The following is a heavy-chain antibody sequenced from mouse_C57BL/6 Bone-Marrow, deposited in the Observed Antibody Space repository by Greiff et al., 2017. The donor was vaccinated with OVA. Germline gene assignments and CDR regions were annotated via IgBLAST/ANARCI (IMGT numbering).Heavy chain of an antibody. Sequence: VKLVESDAELVKPGASVKISCKVSGYTFTDHTIHWMKQRPEQGLEWIGYIYPRDGSTKYNEKFKGKATLTADKSSSTAYMQLNSLTSEDSAVYFGARLGGYYSWFAYWGQGTLVTVSA. D-gene: IGHD2-3*01. CDR1: GYTFTDHT. V-gene: IGHV1-78*01. J-gene: IGHJ3*01. CDR2: IYPRDGST. CDR3: ARLGGYYSWFAY.